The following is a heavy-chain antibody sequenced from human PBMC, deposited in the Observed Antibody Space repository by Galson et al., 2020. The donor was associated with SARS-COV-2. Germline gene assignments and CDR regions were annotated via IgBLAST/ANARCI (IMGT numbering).Heavy chain of an antibody. CDR3: ARDEVGSLL. CDR2: ISGSSSYI. D-gene: IGHD1-26*01. J-gene: IGHJ4*02. CDR1: GFTFSSYS. Sequence: TGGSLRLSCAASGFTFSSYSMNWVRQAPGKGLEWVSSISGSSSYIYYADSVKGRFTISRDNAKNSLYLQMNSLRAEDTAVYYCARDEVGSLLWGRGTLVTVSS. V-gene: IGHV3-21*01.